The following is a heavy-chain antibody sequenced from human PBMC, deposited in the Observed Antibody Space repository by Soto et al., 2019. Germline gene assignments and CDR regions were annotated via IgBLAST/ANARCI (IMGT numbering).Heavy chain of an antibody. V-gene: IGHV4-59*01. J-gene: IGHJ5*02. CDR3: ARDRSAAIFGVAPNNWFDP. D-gene: IGHD3-3*01. CDR2: IYYSGST. Sequence: PSETLSLTCTVSGGSISSYYWSWIRQPPGKGLEWIGYIYYSGSTNYNPSLRSRVTISVDTSKNQFSLKLSSVTAADTAVYYCARDRSAAIFGVAPNNWFDPWGQGTLVTVSS. CDR1: GGSISSYY.